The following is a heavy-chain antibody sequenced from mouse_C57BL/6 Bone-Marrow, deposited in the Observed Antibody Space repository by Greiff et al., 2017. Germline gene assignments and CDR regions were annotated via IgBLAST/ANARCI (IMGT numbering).Heavy chain of an antibody. CDR2: IDPKSGGT. CDR1: GYTFTSYW. J-gene: IGHJ1*03. CDR3: ARRGRWYFDV. Sequence: QVQLQQPGAELVKPGASVKLSCKASGYTFTSYWMHWVKQRTGRGLEWIGRIDPKSGGTKYNEKFKSKATLTVDKPSSTAYMQLSSLTSEDSAVYFCARRGRWYFDVWGTGTTVTVSS. V-gene: IGHV1-72*01.